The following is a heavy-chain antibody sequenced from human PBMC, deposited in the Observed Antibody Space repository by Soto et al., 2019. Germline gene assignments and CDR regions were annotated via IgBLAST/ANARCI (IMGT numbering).Heavy chain of an antibody. V-gene: IGHV1-18*01. CDR2: ISAYNGNT. CDR1: GYTFASYG. D-gene: IGHD3-16*02. J-gene: IGHJ4*02. Sequence: ASVKVSCKASGYTFASYGMSWVRQAPGQGLEWMGWISAYNGNTNYAQKLQGRVTMTTDTSTSTAYMELRSLRSDDTAVYYCARGGNYDYIWGSYRPLDYWGQGTLVTVSS. CDR3: ARGGNYDYIWGSYRPLDY.